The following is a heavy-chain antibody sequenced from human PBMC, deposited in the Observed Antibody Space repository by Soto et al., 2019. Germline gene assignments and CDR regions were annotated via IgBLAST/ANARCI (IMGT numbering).Heavy chain of an antibody. V-gene: IGHV4-30-2*01. D-gene: IGHD3-22*01. J-gene: IGHJ4*02. CDR2: IYHRGGT. Sequence: QLQLQESGSGLVKPSQTLSLTCDVSGDSISSGGYSWNWIRQPPGKGLGWIGYIYHRGGTDYNPSLKSRVTITVDSSNNKFSLKLNSVTAADTAVYYCARDSRSGYYLEYWGQGTLVTVSS. CDR3: ARDSRSGYYLEY. CDR1: GDSISSGGYS.